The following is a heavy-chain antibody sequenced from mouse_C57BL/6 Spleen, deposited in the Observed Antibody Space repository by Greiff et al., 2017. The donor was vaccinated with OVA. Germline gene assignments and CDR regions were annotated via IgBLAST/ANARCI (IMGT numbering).Heavy chain of an antibody. CDR2: ISDGGSYT. Sequence: EVKLMESGGGLVKPGGSLKLSCAASGFTFSSYAMSWVRQTPEKRLEWVATISDGGSYTYYTDNVKGRFTISRDNAKNNLYLQMSHLKSEDTAMCYCARDREIAYWGQGTLVTVSA. CDR1: GFTFSSYA. J-gene: IGHJ3*01. V-gene: IGHV5-4*01. D-gene: IGHD3-1*01. CDR3: ARDREIAY.